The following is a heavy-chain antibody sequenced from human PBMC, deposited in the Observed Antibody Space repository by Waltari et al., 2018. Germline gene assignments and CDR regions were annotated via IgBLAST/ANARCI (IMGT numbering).Heavy chain of an antibody. Sequence: QVQLVQSGAEVKRPGASVKVPCKASGYPFTGYAMHWVPLVPGQRLEWMGWINAANGNTKYSQKFQGRVTLTRDTLVSTAYLELSSLRPEDTAVYYCTREMAAAGTWYFDYWGQGTLVTVSS. D-gene: IGHD6-13*01. J-gene: IGHJ4*02. CDR2: INAANGNT. V-gene: IGHV1-3*01. CDR1: GYPFTGYA. CDR3: TREMAAAGTWYFDY.